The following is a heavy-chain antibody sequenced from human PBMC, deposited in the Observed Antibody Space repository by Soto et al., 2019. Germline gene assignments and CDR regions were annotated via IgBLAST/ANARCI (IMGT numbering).Heavy chain of an antibody. CDR3: ASRLKPKVTSYWYFDL. D-gene: IGHD2-21*02. J-gene: IGHJ2*01. Sequence: QVQLVQSGAEVKKPGSSVKVSCKASGGTFSSYAISWVRQAPGQGLEWMGGIIPIFGTANYAQKFQGRVTITXXEXTXTAYMELSSLRSEDTAVYYCASRLKPKVTSYWYFDLWGRGTLVTVSS. CDR1: GGTFSSYA. CDR2: IIPIFGTA. V-gene: IGHV1-69*05.